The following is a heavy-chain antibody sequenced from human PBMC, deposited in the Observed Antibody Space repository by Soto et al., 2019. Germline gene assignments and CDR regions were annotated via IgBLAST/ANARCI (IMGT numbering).Heavy chain of an antibody. D-gene: IGHD1-1*01. V-gene: IGHV3-30-3*01. Sequence: QVQLVESGGGVVQPGRSLRLSCAAVGFTFDDYSMHWVRQAPGKGLEWVALISYEGSNKYYADSVKGRFTISRDNAKNTLFLGVNSLRTEDTAVYYCARPNIQSAWNDGFDMWGQGTMVTVSS. CDR1: GFTFDDYS. J-gene: IGHJ3*02. CDR2: ISYEGSNK. CDR3: ARPNIQSAWNDGFDM.